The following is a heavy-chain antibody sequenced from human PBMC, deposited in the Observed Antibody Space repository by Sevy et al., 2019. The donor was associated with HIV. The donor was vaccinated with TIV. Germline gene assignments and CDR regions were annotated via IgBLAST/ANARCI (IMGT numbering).Heavy chain of an antibody. CDR2: LSFGCGKI. V-gene: IGHV3-23*01. J-gene: IGHJ4*02. CDR3: AREGCSRPHDY. Sequence: GGSLRLSCAASGFAFYEYSMSWIRQAPGKGLEWVATLSFGCGKINYADSVKDRFTISRDNSKNSFYLQMDNLRVEDTALYYCAREGCSRPHDYWGQGTRVTVSS. CDR1: GFAFYEYS. D-gene: IGHD1-26*01.